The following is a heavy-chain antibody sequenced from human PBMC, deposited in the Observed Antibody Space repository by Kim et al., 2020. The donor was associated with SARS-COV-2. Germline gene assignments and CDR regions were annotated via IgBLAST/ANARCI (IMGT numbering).Heavy chain of an antibody. D-gene: IGHD3-9*01. CDR1: GFTFRNYY. CDR2: ISRSGRTI. Sequence: GGSLRLSCAASGFTFRNYYMSWIRQAPGKGLEWVSYISRSGRTISYAGSVKGRFTISRDNAKNSLYLQINSLRAEDTAVYFCTRDVDLLTGYSYQTHWGQGTLVSVSS. J-gene: IGHJ4*02. V-gene: IGHV3-11*04. CDR3: TRDVDLLTGYSYQTH.